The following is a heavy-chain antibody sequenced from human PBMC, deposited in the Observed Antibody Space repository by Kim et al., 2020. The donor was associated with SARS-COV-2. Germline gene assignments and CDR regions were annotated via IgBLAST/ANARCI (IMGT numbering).Heavy chain of an antibody. CDR2: ISTDGSNT. CDR3: AKDKYAGANRLDS. Sequence: GGSLRLSCAASGFTFSAYDMHWVRQAPGKGLEWVALISTDGSNTNYAGSVKGRFTVSRDNSKKTLYLQMNSLTTEDTAVYYCAKDKYAGANRLDSWAQGTLVTVSS. D-gene: IGHD2-2*01. J-gene: IGHJ4*02. V-gene: IGHV3-30*18. CDR1: GFTFSAYD.